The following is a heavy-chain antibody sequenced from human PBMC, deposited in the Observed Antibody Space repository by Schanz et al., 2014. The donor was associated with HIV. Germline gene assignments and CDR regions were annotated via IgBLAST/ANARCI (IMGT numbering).Heavy chain of an antibody. J-gene: IGHJ1*01. CDR2: LWFDGSID. Sequence: QVRLVESGGGVVQPGRSLRLSCAASGFSFSSYGMHWVRQAPGKGLEWVAILWFDGSIDYYVDSVKGRFTVFRDNSKNTLYLQMNSLSPEDTAVYYCARDNRGDYYLDSWGQGTLVTVSS. V-gene: IGHV3-33*01. D-gene: IGHD4-17*01. CDR1: GFSFSSYG. CDR3: ARDNRGDYYLDS.